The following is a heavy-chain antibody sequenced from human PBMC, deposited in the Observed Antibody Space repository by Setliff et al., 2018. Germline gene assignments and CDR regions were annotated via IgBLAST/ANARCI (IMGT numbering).Heavy chain of an antibody. V-gene: IGHV4-39*01. CDR1: GGSISTGNYY. CDR3: ARGLHSGTYWGTRPLGLDY. J-gene: IGHJ4*02. Sequence: SETLSLTCTVSGGSISTGNYYWSWIRQHPGKGLEWIGTVDRSGNTFYNPSLKSRVTISVDTSKNQFSLKLTSVTVADTAVYYCARGLHSGTYWGTRPLGLDYWGQGSLVTVSS. D-gene: IGHD1-26*01. CDR2: VDRSGNT.